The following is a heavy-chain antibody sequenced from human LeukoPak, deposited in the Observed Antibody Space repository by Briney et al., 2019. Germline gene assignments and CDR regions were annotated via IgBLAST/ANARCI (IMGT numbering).Heavy chain of an antibody. V-gene: IGHV4-59*08. D-gene: IGHD5-12*01. CDR3: ASGYEVFDY. Sequence: SETLSLTCTVSGGSTSSYYWSWIRQPPGKGLEWIGYIYYSGSTNYNPSLKSRVTISVDTSKNQFSLKLSSVTAADTAVYYCASGYEVFDYWGQGTLVTVSS. CDR2: IYYSGST. CDR1: GGSTSSYY. J-gene: IGHJ4*02.